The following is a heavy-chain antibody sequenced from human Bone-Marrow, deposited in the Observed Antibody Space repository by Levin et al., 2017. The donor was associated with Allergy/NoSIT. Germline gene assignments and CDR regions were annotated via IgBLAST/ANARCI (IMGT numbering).Heavy chain of an antibody. CDR3: ARVGVCSGGSCYTDAFDI. CDR2: IYHSGST. V-gene: IGHV4-38-2*01. Sequence: PSETLSLTCAVSGYSISSGYYWGWIRQPPGKGLEWIGSIYHSGSTYYNPSLKSRVTISVDTSKNQFSLKLSSVTAADTAVYYCARVGVCSGGSCYTDAFDIWGQGTMVTVSS. J-gene: IGHJ3*02. CDR1: GYSISSGYY. D-gene: IGHD2-15*01.